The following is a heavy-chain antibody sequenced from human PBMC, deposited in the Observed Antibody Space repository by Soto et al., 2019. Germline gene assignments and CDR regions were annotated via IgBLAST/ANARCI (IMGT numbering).Heavy chain of an antibody. CDR1: GFTFTSSA. CDR2: IVVGSGNT. D-gene: IGHD2-2*01. J-gene: IGHJ3*02. CDR3: AALRGHEDCSSTSCPVDAFDI. V-gene: IGHV1-58*01. Sequence: VKVSCKASGFTFTSSAVQWVRQARGQRLEWIGWIVVGSGNTNYAQKFQERVTITRDMSTSTAYMELSSLRSEDTAVYYCAALRGHEDCSSTSCPVDAFDIWGQGTMVTVSS.